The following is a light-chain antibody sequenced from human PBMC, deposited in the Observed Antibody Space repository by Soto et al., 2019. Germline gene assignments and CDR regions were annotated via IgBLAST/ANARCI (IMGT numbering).Light chain of an antibody. CDR2: GAS. J-gene: IGKJ5*01. Sequence: EIVLTQSPGTLSLSPGEIATLYCRASQSVSSSYLAWYQQKPGQAPRLLIYGASSRATGIPDRFSGSGSGTDFTLTISRLEPEDFAMFYCQQYGSSITFGQGTRLEIK. V-gene: IGKV3-20*01. CDR3: QQYGSSIT. CDR1: QSVSSSY.